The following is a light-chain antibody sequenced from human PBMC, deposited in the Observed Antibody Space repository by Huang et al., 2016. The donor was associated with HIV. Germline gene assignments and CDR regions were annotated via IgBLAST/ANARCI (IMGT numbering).Light chain of an antibody. CDR1: QSISSY. CDR3: QQSHNTPYT. V-gene: IGKV1-39*01. CDR2: AAS. J-gene: IGKJ2*01. Sequence: DIHMTQSLSSLSASLGDRVTITCRASQSISSYSNWHQQKPGKAPKLLIYAASSLKRGVPLRFSGSGSGTDFTLTISSLQPEDFATYHCQQSHNTPYTFGQGTKLEIK.